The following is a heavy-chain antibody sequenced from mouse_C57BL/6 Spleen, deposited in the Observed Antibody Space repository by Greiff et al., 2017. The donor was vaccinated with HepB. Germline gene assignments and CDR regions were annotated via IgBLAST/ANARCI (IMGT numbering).Heavy chain of an antibody. CDR1: GYTFTDYY. J-gene: IGHJ2*01. CDR2: INPNNGGT. D-gene: IGHD2-3*01. V-gene: IGHV1-26*01. CDR3: ARGLDGYYGFDY. Sequence: EVQLQQSGPELVKPGASVKISCKASGYTFTDYYMNWVKQSHGKSLEWIGDINPNNGGTSYNQKFKGKATLTVDKSSSTAYMELRSLTSEDSAVYYCARGLDGYYGFDYWGQGTTLTVSS.